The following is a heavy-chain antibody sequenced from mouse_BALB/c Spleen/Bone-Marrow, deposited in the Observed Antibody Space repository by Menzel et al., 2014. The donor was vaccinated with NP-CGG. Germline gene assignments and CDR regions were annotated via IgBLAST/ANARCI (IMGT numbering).Heavy chain of an antibody. CDR2: IRSKSNNYET. J-gene: IGHJ3*01. Sequence: EVQLQESGGGLVQPGGSMKFSCVATGVTFSYHWTNWVRPSPGRGPGWVAEIRSKSNNYETHYAEPVKGMFTISRDDSKSRVYLRMNNVRAEVTGIYYCMCGNPFAYWGQGTLVTVSA. CDR1: GVTFSYHW. CDR3: MCGNPFAY. V-gene: IGHV6-6*02. D-gene: IGHD2-1*01.